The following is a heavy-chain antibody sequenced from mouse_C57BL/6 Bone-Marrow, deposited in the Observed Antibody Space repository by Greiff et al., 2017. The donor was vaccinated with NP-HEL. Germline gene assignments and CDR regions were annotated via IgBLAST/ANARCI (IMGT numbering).Heavy chain of an antibody. Sequence: EVMLVESGGGLVQPGGSLSLSCAASGFTFSAYYMSWVRQTPGKALEWLGFISNTANGYTTEYRSSVKGRFTISRDNSQSILYIQMDALRAEISATYYCARYPLYYYGSSHWYFDVWGTGTTVTVSS. D-gene: IGHD1-1*01. J-gene: IGHJ1*03. CDR2: ISNTANGYTT. CDR1: GFTFSAYY. CDR3: ARYPLYYYGSSHWYFDV. V-gene: IGHV7-3*01.